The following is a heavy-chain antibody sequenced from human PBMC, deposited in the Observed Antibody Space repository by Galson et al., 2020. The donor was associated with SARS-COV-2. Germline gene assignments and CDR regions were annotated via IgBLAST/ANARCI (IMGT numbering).Heavy chain of an antibody. CDR3: ARDIYDSSGYQMGY. J-gene: IGHJ4*02. Sequence: ASVKVSCKASGYIFNTYGISWVRQVPGQGLEWMGWISGYNGDTILAQKLQGRVTMTTDTSTSTVYMELRSLISDDTAVYYCARDIYDSSGYQMGYWGQGTLVTVSS. V-gene: IGHV1-18*01. CDR1: GYIFNTYG. CDR2: ISGYNGDT. D-gene: IGHD3-22*01.